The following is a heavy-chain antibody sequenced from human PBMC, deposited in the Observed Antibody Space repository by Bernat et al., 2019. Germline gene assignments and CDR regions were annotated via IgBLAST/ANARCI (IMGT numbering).Heavy chain of an antibody. CDR2: IRNDGSDK. V-gene: IGHV3-30*02. CDR3: AKEGDVVPTTFLFDY. CDR1: GFTFNSYG. Sequence: QVHLVESGGGMVQPGGSLRLSCAASGFTFNSYGIHWVRQAPGKGLEWVAFIRNDGSDKYYADSVKGRFTISRDNSKNTVYLQLNSLRPEDTAVYYCAKEGDVVPTTFLFDYWGQGTLVTVSS. D-gene: IGHD2/OR15-2a*01. J-gene: IGHJ4*02.